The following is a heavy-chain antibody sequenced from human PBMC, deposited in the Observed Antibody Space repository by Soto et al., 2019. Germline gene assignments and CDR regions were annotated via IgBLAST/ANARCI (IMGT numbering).Heavy chain of an antibody. D-gene: IGHD4-17*01. CDR2: IIHSGST. CDR3: ARVRKGVTTIRKYGMDV. CDR1: GGSFRCFY. Sequence: SDTLSLTCAVYGGSFRCFYWSWIRQPPGKGLEWIGEIIHSGSTNYNPSLESRVTISLDTSKNQFSLRVNSVIAADTAVYYCARVRKGVTTIRKYGMDVWGQGTTVTVSS. J-gene: IGHJ6*02. V-gene: IGHV4-34*12.